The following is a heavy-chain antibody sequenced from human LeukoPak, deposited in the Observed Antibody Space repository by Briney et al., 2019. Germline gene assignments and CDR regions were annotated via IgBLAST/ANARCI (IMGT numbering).Heavy chain of an antibody. Sequence: PGGSLRLSCAASGFNFSYYGMHWVRQAPGKGLEGVAFIRYDGSNKYYVDSVKGRFTISRDNSKKTLDLQMVSLRAEDTGLYYCAKDGGSWSFDYWGQGTLVTVSS. CDR3: AKDGGSWSFDY. CDR2: IRYDGSNK. CDR1: GFNFSYYG. V-gene: IGHV3-30*02. D-gene: IGHD6-13*01. J-gene: IGHJ4*02.